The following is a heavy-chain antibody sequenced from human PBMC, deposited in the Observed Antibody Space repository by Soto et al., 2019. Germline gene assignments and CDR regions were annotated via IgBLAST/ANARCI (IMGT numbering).Heavy chain of an antibody. J-gene: IGHJ3*02. CDR2: IYYSGST. V-gene: IGHV4-59*07. D-gene: IGHD6-6*01. CDR3: ARVRSTSPDAFDI. CDR1: GDYICSYY. Sequence: SGSLDITMTFSGDYICSYYWSWIRQPPGKGLESIGYIYYSGSTNYNPSLKSRVTISVDTSKNQFSLRLSSVTAADTAVYYCARVRSTSPDAFDIWGQGKMVTVSS.